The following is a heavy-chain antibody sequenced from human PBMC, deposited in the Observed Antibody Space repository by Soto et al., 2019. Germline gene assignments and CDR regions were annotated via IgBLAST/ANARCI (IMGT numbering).Heavy chain of an antibody. Sequence: QVQLQESGPGLVKPSQTLSLTGSVSGDSISSNVYLWNWIRQPPGKGLWWIGYISNSEATYSNPSPQSRVTMSVDTAKNQFALKMTSLTAADTAVYYCATMLRHPVEQMVAVVIGDWGKGILVTVSS. V-gene: IGHV4-30-4*01. J-gene: IGHJ4*02. D-gene: IGHD3-3*01. CDR3: ATMLRHPVEQMVAVVIGD. CDR2: ISNSEAT. CDR1: GDSISSNVYL.